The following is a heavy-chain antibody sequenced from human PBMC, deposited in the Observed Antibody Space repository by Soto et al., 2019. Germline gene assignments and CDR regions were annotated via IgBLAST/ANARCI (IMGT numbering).Heavy chain of an antibody. V-gene: IGHV3-23*01. J-gene: IGHJ4*02. CDR3: AKADSGWFPFDY. CDR1: GFTFSSYA. Sequence: GGSLRLSCVASGFTFSSYAMSWVRQAPGKGLEWVSGTSGSGGSTYYADSVKGRFTISRDNSKNTLYVQMNSLRAEDTAVYYCAKADSGWFPFDYWGQGTLVTVSS. D-gene: IGHD6-19*01. CDR2: TSGSGGST.